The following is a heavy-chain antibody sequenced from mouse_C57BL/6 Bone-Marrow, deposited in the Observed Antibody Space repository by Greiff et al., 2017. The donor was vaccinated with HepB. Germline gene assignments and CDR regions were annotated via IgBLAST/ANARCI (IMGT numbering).Heavy chain of an antibody. CDR1: GFTFSDYY. J-gene: IGHJ3*01. Sequence: EVKLVESGGGLVQPGGSLKLSCAASGFTFSDYYMYWVRQTPEKRLAWVAYISNGGGSTYYPDTVKGRFTISRDNAKHTLDLQMSRLKSEDTAMYYCARHKSNYPAYWGQGTLVTVSA. D-gene: IGHD2-5*01. CDR3: ARHKSNYPAY. V-gene: IGHV5-12*01. CDR2: ISNGGGST.